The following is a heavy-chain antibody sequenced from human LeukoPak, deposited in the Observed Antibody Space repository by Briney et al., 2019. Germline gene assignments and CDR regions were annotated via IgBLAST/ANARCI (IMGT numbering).Heavy chain of an antibody. Sequence: GGSLRLSCVASGFTFDDYGMHWVRQAPGKGLEWVSGINWNSVTIGYADSVKGRFTISRDNAKNSLYLQMNSLSAEDTALYYCVKDISSGWTWPPSSLHPGFDSWGQGTLVTVSS. CDR1: GFTFDDYG. V-gene: IGHV3-9*01. J-gene: IGHJ4*02. CDR2: INWNSVTI. CDR3: VKDISSGWTWPPSSLHPGFDS. D-gene: IGHD6-19*01.